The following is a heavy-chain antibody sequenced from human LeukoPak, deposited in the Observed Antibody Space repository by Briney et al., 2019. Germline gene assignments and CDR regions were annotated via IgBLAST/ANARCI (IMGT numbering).Heavy chain of an antibody. V-gene: IGHV4-4*07. CDR2: IHTSGST. Sequence: SETLSLTCSVSGGSISTYYWSWIRQPAGKGLEWIAQIHTSGSTNFNPSLKSRVSISMDTPNNQFSLMISSVTAADTAIYYCAGRGLSTAWTFDFWGHGTLVTVSS. D-gene: IGHD3-10*01. CDR1: GGSISTYY. CDR3: AGRGLSTAWTFDF. J-gene: IGHJ4*01.